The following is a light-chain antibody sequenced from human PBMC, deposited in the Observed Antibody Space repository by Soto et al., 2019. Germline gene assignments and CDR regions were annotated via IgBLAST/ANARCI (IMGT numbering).Light chain of an antibody. CDR1: QGISSY. J-gene: IGKJ3*01. V-gene: IGKV1-8*01. CDR2: AAS. Sequence: AIRMTQSPSSLSASTGDRVTITCRASQGISSYLAWYQQKPGKAPKLLIYAASTLQSGVPSRFSGGGSGTDFTLTISCLQSEDFATYCCQQYYSYPPFTFGPGTKVDVK. CDR3: QQYYSYPPFT.